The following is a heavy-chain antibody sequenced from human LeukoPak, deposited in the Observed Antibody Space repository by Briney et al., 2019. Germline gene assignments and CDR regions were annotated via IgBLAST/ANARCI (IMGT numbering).Heavy chain of an antibody. D-gene: IGHD2-2*01. CDR3: ARGLIVVVPAAMHYYYYGMDV. J-gene: IGHJ6*04. CDR2: IYYSGST. V-gene: IGHV4-61*01. CDR1: VGSVSSGSYY. Sequence: PSETLALTCTVSVGSVSSGSYYWSWIRQPPGKGLEWIGYIYYSGSTNYNPSLKSRVTISVDTSKNQFSLKLSSVTAADTAVYYCARGLIVVVPAAMHYYYYGMDVWGKGTTVTVSS.